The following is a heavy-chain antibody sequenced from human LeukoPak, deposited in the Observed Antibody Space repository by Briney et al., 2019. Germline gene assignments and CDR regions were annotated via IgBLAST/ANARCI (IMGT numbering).Heavy chain of an antibody. CDR2: IKDDGSEK. J-gene: IGHJ4*02. CDR1: GFTFSDCW. Sequence: GSLRLSCEASGFTFSDCWMSWIRQTPGKGLEWVANIKDDGSEKYYVDSVKGRFTISRDNAKNSLYLQMNSLRAEDTALYYCVRRGNRWGDYWGQGTLVTVSS. CDR3: VRRGNRWGDY. V-gene: IGHV3-7*01. D-gene: IGHD3-16*01.